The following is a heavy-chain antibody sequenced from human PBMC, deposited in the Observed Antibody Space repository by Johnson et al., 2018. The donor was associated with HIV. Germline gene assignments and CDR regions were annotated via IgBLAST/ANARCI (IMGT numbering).Heavy chain of an antibody. CDR1: GFTFSSYA. J-gene: IGHJ3*02. D-gene: IGHD3-10*01. CDR2: IYSGGST. Sequence: VQLVESGGGVVQPGRSLRLSCAASGFTFSSYAMHWVRQAPGKGLEWVSVIYSGGSTYYADSVKGRFTISRDTSKNTLYLQMNSLRAEDTAGYYCARGRGSGRDAFDIWGQGTMVTVSS. V-gene: IGHV3-66*01. CDR3: ARGRGSGRDAFDI.